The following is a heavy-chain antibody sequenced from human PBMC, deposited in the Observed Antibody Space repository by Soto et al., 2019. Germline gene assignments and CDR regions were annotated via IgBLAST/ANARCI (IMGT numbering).Heavy chain of an antibody. CDR1: GGSLTGYY. J-gene: IGHJ4*02. CDR2: VKDGGST. D-gene: IGHD5-12*01. V-gene: IGHV4-34*01. Sequence: QVQLQQWGAGLLKPSETLSLTCTVNGGSLTGYYWSWIRQPPGKGLEWIGEVKDGGSTNYSPSLRARVALSADAFKHHFSLGLNSGTAADRAVYFCARGQVGIVDTQWDQGALVTVSS. CDR3: ARGQVGIVDTQ.